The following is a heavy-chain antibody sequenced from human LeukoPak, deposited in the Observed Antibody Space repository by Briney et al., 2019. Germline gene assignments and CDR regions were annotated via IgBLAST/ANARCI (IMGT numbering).Heavy chain of an antibody. CDR2: ISSSSSYI. CDR3: ARDGGYSYGLWYFDL. J-gene: IGHJ2*01. V-gene: IGHV3-21*01. Sequence: GGSLRLSCAASGFTFSSYSMNWVRQAPGKGLEWVSSISSSSSYIYYADSVKGRFTISRDNAKNSLYLQMNSLRAEDTAVYYCARDGGYSYGLWYFDLWGRGTLVTVSS. CDR1: GFTFSSYS. D-gene: IGHD5-18*01.